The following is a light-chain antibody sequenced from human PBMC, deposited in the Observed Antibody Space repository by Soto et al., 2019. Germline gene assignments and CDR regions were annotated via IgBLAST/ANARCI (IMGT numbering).Light chain of an antibody. V-gene: IGLV2-23*03. CDR1: SSDVGSYNL. J-gene: IGLJ3*02. CDR2: EGS. Sequence: QSVLTQPASVSGSPGQSITISCTGTSSDVGSYNLVSWYQQHPGKAPKLMIYEGSKRPSGVSNRFSGSKSGNTASLTISGLQAEDEADYYCCSYAGRSTFGVFGGGTKLTVL. CDR3: CSYAGRSTFGV.